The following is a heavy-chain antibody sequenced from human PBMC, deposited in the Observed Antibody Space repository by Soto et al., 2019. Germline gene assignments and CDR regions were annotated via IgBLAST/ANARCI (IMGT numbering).Heavy chain of an antibody. CDR1: GGSISSSSYY. Sequence: SETLSLTCTVSGGSISSSSYYWGWIRQPPGKGLEWIGSIYYSGSTYYNPSLKSRVTISVDTSKNQFSLKLSSVTAADTAVYYCARQKYSSLSFDYWGQGTLVTVSS. CDR2: IYYSGST. J-gene: IGHJ4*02. V-gene: IGHV4-39*01. CDR3: ARQKYSSLSFDY. D-gene: IGHD6-6*01.